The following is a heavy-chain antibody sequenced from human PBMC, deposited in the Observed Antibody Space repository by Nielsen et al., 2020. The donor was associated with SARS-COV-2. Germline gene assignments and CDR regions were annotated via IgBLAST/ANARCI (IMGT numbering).Heavy chain of an antibody. V-gene: IGHV3-30*04. CDR2: ISDDGSKK. CDR1: GVPFTSYP. Sequence: GESLKISCAASGVPFTSYPIHWVRQAPGKGLEWVAVISDDGSKKYYADSVKGRFTISRDTSKSTLYLQMNSLRLDDTALYDCARPAYGYRDIYSGMDIWGQGTTVTVSS. D-gene: IGHD4-17*01. J-gene: IGHJ6*02. CDR3: ARPAYGYRDIYSGMDI.